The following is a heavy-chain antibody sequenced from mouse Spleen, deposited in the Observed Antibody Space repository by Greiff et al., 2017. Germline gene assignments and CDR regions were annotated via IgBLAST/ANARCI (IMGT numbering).Heavy chain of an antibody. D-gene: IGHD2-10*02. Sequence: QVQLQQSGPGLVQPSQSLSITCTVSGFSLTSYGVHWVRQSPGKGLEWLGVIWSGGSTDYNAAFISRLSISKDNSKSQVFFKMNSLQADDTAIYYCAREYGNGFFAYWGQGTLVTVSA. CDR1: GFSLTSYG. CDR2: IWSGGST. CDR3: AREYGNGFFAY. J-gene: IGHJ3*01. V-gene: IGHV2-2*01.